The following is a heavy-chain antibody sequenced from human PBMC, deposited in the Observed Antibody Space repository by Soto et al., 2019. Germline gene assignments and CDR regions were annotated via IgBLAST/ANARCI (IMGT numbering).Heavy chain of an antibody. Sequence: GGSLRLSCAASGFTFSSYGMHWVRQAPGKGLEWVAVIWYDGSNKYYADSVKGRFTISRDNSKNTLYLQMNSLRAEDTAVYYCARDRGRLPEETWAFDIWGQGTMVTVSS. CDR2: IWYDGSNK. J-gene: IGHJ3*02. CDR1: GFTFSSYG. CDR3: ARDRGRLPEETWAFDI. D-gene: IGHD4-17*01. V-gene: IGHV3-33*01.